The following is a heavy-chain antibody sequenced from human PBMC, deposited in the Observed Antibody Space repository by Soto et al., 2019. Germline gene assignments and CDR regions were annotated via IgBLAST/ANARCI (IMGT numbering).Heavy chain of an antibody. J-gene: IGHJ5*02. CDR1: DDSITSGAYY. D-gene: IGHD4-4*01. V-gene: IGHV4-31*03. Sequence: SETLSLTCTVSDDSITSGAYYWGLIRQPPGKGLEWIGTIHYSGSTYYNPSLKSRVTISVDTSKNQFSLKLSSVTAADTAVYYCARDLLRNYGGFDPWGQGTLVTVSS. CDR3: ARDLLRNYGGFDP. CDR2: IHYSGST.